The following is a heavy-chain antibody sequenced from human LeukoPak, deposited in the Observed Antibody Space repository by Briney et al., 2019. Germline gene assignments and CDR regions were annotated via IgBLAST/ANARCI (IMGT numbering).Heavy chain of an antibody. Sequence: GESLKISCKGPEYDFANYWIGWVRQMPGRGLEWMGIVYPAGSIIHYSPSFQGQVTISVDRSVSTAYLQWTSLKASDSAMYFCARRRYFDTYLDPWGQGTLVTVS. CDR2: VYPAGSII. D-gene: IGHD2/OR15-2a*01. CDR1: EYDFANYW. J-gene: IGHJ5*02. V-gene: IGHV5-51*01. CDR3: ARRRYFDTYLDP.